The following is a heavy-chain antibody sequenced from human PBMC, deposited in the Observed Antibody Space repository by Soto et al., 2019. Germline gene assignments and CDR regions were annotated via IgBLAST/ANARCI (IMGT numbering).Heavy chain of an antibody. J-gene: IGHJ4*02. Sequence: SGRLSSAGCGFNFTSYEFNWVRQAPGKGLEWISYIGTSSTNIYYADSVKGRFTVSRDNARNALYLQMNSLRAEDTAIYYCAREELNCGGDCFAFWGQGALVTVSS. CDR1: GFNFTSYE. D-gene: IGHD2-21*01. CDR2: IGTSSTNI. CDR3: AREELNCGGDCFAF. V-gene: IGHV3-48*03.